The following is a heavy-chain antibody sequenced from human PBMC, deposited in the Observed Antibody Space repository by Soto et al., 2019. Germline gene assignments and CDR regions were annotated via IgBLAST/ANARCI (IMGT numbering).Heavy chain of an antibody. Sequence: QVQLVQSGAEVKKSGASVMVSCKASGYTFTGYYIHWMRQAPGQGLEWMGWINPNNGGTNYVQKFQGRVTMTRDTSISTAYLELRRLTSDDTAVYYCARDLPIVGTTTWDYWGQGTLVTVSS. J-gene: IGHJ4*02. CDR2: INPNNGGT. CDR1: GYTFTGYY. V-gene: IGHV1-2*02. D-gene: IGHD1-26*01. CDR3: ARDLPIVGTTTWDY.